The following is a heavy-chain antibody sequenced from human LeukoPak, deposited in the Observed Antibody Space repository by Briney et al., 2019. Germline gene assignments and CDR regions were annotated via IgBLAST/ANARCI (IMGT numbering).Heavy chain of an antibody. CDR2: ISGSGDNT. V-gene: IGHV3-23*01. D-gene: IGHD1-14*01. CDR3: ARPGPDAFDI. J-gene: IGHJ3*02. CDR1: GFTFSSSA. Sequence: GGSLRLSCAASGFTFSSSAMSWVRQAPGKGLEWVSSISGSGDNTYYADSVKGRFTFSRDNSKNTLYLQMNSLRAEDTAVYYCARPGPDAFDIWGQGTMVTVSS.